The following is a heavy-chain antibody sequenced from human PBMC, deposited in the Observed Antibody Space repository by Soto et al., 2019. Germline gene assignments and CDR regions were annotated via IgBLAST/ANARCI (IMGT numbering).Heavy chain of an antibody. Sequence: GGSLRLSCAASGFTFSSYWMHWVRQAPGKGLVWVSRINSDGSITTYADSVKGRFTISRDNAKNTLYLQMNSLSAEDTDVYYCARDWGYCSGGACYSVLDYWGQGILVTVSS. J-gene: IGHJ4*02. CDR1: GFTFSSYW. V-gene: IGHV3-74*01. CDR2: INSDGSIT. CDR3: ARDWGYCSGGACYSVLDY. D-gene: IGHD2-15*01.